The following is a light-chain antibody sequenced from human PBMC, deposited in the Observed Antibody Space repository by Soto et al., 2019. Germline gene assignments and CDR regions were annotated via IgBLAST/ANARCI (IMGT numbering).Light chain of an antibody. CDR1: QSVSSY. CDR3: QQRSNLPLT. V-gene: IGKV3-11*01. Sequence: ELLLAQSPATLSVSPGERVTLSCRASQSVSSYLAWYQQRPGQAPRLLIYDASNRATGIPARFSGSGSGTDFTLTISSLEPEDFAVYYCQQRSNLPLTFGGGTKV. CDR2: DAS. J-gene: IGKJ4*01.